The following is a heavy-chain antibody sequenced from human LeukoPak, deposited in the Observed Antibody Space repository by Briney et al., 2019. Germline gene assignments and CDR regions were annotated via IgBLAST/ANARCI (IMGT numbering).Heavy chain of an antibody. CDR3: ASVTYSALDPFDY. V-gene: IGHV3-48*04. D-gene: IGHD1-26*01. Sequence: GGSLRLSCAASGFTFSSYSMNWVRQAPGKGLEWVSYISSSSSSIYYADSVKGRFTISRDNAKISLYLQMNSLRADDTAVYYCASVTYSALDPFDYWGQGTLVTVSS. CDR1: GFTFSSYS. CDR2: ISSSSSSI. J-gene: IGHJ4*02.